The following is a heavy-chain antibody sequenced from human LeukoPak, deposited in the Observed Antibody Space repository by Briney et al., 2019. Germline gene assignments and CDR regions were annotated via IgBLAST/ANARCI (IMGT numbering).Heavy chain of an antibody. V-gene: IGHV3-30*02. CDR2: IKFHGHET. CDR3: AREAPICRNADCRTGFDY. Sequence: GGSLTLSCVASGFNFNNYDLHWVRQAPGKGLDWVAFIKFHGHETFNADYVEGRFTFSRDNSRNTVYLQMNSLRSEDTAVYYCAREAPICRNADCRTGFDYWGQGTLVAVSS. J-gene: IGHJ4*02. D-gene: IGHD1-1*01. CDR1: GFNFNNYD.